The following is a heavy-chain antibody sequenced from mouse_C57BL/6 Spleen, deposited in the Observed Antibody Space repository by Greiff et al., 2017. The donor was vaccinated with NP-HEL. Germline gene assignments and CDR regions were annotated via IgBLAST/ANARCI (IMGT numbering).Heavy chain of an antibody. CDR3: ARGPVDYFDY. CDR1: GYSITSGYY. CDR2: ISYDGSN. J-gene: IGHJ2*01. Sequence: ESGPGLVKPSQSLSLTCSVTGYSITSGYYWNWIRQFPGNKLEWMGYISYDGSNNYNPSLKNRISITRDTSKNQFFLKLNSVTTEDTATYYCARGPVDYFDYWGQGTTLTVSS. V-gene: IGHV3-6*01. D-gene: IGHD1-1*01.